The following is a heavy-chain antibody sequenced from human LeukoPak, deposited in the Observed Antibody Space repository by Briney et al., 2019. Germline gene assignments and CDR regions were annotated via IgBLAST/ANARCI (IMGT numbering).Heavy chain of an antibody. V-gene: IGHV4-59*11. J-gene: IGHJ4*02. CDR1: NDSISSHY. Sequence: SETLPLTCTVSNDSISSHYWNWIRQSPGKGLEWIGYISYSGSTNYNPSLRSRVTITLDRSKNQFSLDLTSVTAADTAVYFCARTKFGGPFFAYWGQGALVTVSS. CDR3: ARTKFGGPFFAY. D-gene: IGHD3-10*01. CDR2: ISYSGST.